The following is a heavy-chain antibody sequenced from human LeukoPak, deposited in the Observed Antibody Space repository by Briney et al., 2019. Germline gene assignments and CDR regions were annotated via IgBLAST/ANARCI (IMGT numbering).Heavy chain of an antibody. D-gene: IGHD6-13*01. J-gene: IGHJ4*02. CDR2: INHSGST. CDR1: GGSFSGYY. V-gene: IGHV4-34*01. CDR3: ARGLIAAAGTPSNDY. Sequence: PSEILSLTCAVDGGSFSGYYWSWIRQPPGKGLEWIGEINHSGSTNYNPSLKSRVTISVDTSKNQFSLKLSSVTAADTVVYYCARGLIAAAGTPSNDYWGQGTLVTVSS.